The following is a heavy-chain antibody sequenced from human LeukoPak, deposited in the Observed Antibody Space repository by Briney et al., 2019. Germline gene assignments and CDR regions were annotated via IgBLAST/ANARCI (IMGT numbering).Heavy chain of an antibody. D-gene: IGHD6-19*01. CDR3: ARALQWLDDY. J-gene: IGHJ4*02. CDR1: GFTFSTYS. CDR2: ISSGSDFT. V-gene: IGHV3-48*02. Sequence: TGGSLRLSCAGSGFTFSTYSMNWVRQAPGKGLEWVSHISSGSDFTYYADSVKGRFTISRDNAKNSLYLQMNSLRDEDTAVYYCARALQWLDDYWGQGTLVTVSS.